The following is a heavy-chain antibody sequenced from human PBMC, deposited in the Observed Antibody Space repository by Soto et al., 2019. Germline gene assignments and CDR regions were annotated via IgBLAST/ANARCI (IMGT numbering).Heavy chain of an antibody. J-gene: IGHJ4*02. D-gene: IGHD1-26*01. CDR3: AKASGESYPERRVFDQ. CDR1: GXTDSRSS. V-gene: IGHV3-23*01. CDR2: FINTGGYT. Sequence: GSIRRSCSVSGXTDSRSSISWVRRAPARGVEWVSAFINTGGYTLYAEYVKPRFNISRENFKNTPKLQMNSLRPEDAAIYYRAKASGESYPERRVFDQWGQGTRGTVS.